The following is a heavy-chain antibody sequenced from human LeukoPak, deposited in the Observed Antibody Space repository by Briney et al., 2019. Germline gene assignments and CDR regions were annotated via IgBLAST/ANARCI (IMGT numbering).Heavy chain of an antibody. CDR3: ASLGKLGYCSSTSCYAVSP. CDR2: IIPILGIA. V-gene: IGHV1-69*04. D-gene: IGHD2-2*01. Sequence: ASVKVSCKASGYTFTSYGISWVRQAPGQGLEWMGRIIPILGIANYAQKFQGRVTITADKSTSTAYMELSSLRSEDTAVYYCASLGKLGYCSSTSCYAVSPWGQGTLVTVSS. CDR1: GYTFTSYG. J-gene: IGHJ5*02.